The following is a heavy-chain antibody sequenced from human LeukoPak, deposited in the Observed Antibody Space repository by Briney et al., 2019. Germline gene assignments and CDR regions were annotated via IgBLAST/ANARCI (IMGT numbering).Heavy chain of an antibody. V-gene: IGHV5-51*01. CDR2: IYPGDSDT. Sequence: GEPLKISSKCSGSSFTSYWIGGVRHLPGRGLEWMGIIYPGDSDTTYSPSFQGQVTIPADKSISTAYLQWSSLEGSDTTMYYWARGSSDYQGLYYFDYWGQGTLVTVSS. J-gene: IGHJ4*02. CDR1: GSSFTSYW. D-gene: IGHD3-22*01. CDR3: ARGSSDYQGLYYFDY.